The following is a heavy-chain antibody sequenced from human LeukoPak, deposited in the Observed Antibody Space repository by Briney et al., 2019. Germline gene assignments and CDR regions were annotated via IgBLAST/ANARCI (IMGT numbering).Heavy chain of an antibody. CDR1: GGSMSSYY. CDR3: ARDHRGYSYGVVDN. CDR2: IYYSGST. V-gene: IGHV4-59*01. D-gene: IGHD5-18*01. J-gene: IGHJ4*02. Sequence: SETLSLTCTVSGGSMSSYYWRWIRQPPGKGLEWIGSIYYSGSTNYNPSLKSRVTISVDTSKNQFSLRLSSVTAADTAVYYCARDHRGYSYGVVDNWGQGTLVTVSS.